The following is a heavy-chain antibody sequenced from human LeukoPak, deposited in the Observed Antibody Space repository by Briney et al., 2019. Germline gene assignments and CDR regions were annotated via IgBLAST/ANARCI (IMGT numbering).Heavy chain of an antibody. CDR2: TSGSGDKT. J-gene: IGHJ4*02. V-gene: IGHV3-23*01. D-gene: IGHD5-18*01. CDR3: AKEGEGYNYGYAY. CDR1: GFTFSSYA. Sequence: GGSLRLSCAASGFTFSSYAMTWVRQAPGKGLEWVSATSGSGDKTYYADSVKGRFTISRDNSKNTVYLQMNRLRIEDTAEYYCAKEGEGYNYGYAYWGQGTLVTVSS.